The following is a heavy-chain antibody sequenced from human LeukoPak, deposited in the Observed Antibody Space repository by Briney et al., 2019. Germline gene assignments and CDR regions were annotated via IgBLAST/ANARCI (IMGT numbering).Heavy chain of an antibody. Sequence: PGGSLRLSCAASGLTFSMPPMDWVRQAPGKGLEWVAFIQNDGNSKNYADSVKGRFTISRDNAKNSLYLQMNSLRAEDTAFYYCAREGVVVGRDFDYWGQGTLVTVSS. V-gene: IGHV3-30*02. D-gene: IGHD2-15*01. CDR2: IQNDGNSK. CDR1: GLTFSMPP. CDR3: AREGVVVGRDFDY. J-gene: IGHJ4*02.